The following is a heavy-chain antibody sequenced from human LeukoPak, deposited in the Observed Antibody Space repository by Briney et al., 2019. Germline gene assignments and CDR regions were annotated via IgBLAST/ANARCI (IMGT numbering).Heavy chain of an antibody. CDR3: AKTPRPSGPFDP. J-gene: IGHJ5*02. D-gene: IGHD4-23*01. Sequence: PEGSLRLSCAAAGFTFSDYGMNWVRQAPGKGLDWVSSISTTSTYISYTDSVKGRFTISRDNAKNSLYLQMNSLRVEDTAVYYCAKTPRPSGPFDPWGQGTLVTVSS. CDR1: GFTFSDYG. CDR2: ISTTSTYI. V-gene: IGHV3-21*01.